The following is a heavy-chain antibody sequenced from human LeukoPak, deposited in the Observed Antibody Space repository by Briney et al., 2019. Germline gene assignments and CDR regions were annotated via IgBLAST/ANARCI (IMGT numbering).Heavy chain of an antibody. CDR3: VKGRDGSGDPYYYYYGMDV. V-gene: IGHV3-30*18. J-gene: IGHJ6*02. CDR1: GFTFSSYG. CDR2: ISYDGSNK. D-gene: IGHD3-10*01. Sequence: GGSLRLSCAASGFTFSSYGMHWVRQAPGKGLEWVAVISYDGSNKYYADSVKGGFTISRDNSKNTLYLQMNSLRAEDTAVYYCVKGRDGSGDPYYYYYGMDVWGQGTTVTVSS.